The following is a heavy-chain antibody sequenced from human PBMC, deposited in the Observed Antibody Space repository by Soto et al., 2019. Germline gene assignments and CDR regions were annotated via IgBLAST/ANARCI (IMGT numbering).Heavy chain of an antibody. J-gene: IGHJ4*02. CDR2: IDPSDSYT. Sequence: SLKSSCKGSGYSFISYWISWVRQMPGKGLECMGRIDPSDSYTNYSPSFQGDVTISSDKSISTAYLQWGSLRASDTAMYYCARLSTSSRPAAAYWGQRTLVTVS. V-gene: IGHV5-10-1*01. D-gene: IGHD2-2*01. CDR3: ARLSTSSRPAAAY. CDR1: GYSFISYW.